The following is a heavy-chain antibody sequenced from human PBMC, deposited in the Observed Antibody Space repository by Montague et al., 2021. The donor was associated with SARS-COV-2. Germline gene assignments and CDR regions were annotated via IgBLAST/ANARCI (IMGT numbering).Heavy chain of an antibody. Sequence: SLRLSCAASGFTFSSYAMSWVRQAPGKGLEWVSAISASVCITYYADSVKRRFTISRDNSKNTLYLQMNSLRAEDTAVYYCAKGIVVVPAAVTFDYWGQGTLVTVSS. CDR2: ISASVCIT. V-gene: IGHV3-23*01. D-gene: IGHD2-2*01. CDR3: AKGIVVVPAAVTFDY. J-gene: IGHJ4*02. CDR1: GFTFSSYA.